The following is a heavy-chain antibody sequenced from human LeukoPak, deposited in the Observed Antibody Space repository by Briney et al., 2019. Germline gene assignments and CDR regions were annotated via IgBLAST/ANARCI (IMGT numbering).Heavy chain of an antibody. J-gene: IGHJ6*02. CDR2: ISAYNGNT. CDR3: ARDSSGWYYGMDV. D-gene: IGHD6-19*01. V-gene: IGHV1-18*01. Sequence: ASVKVSCKASGYTFTSYDINWVRQATGQGLEWMGWISAYNGNTNYAQKLQGRVTMTTDTSTSTAYMELRSLRSDDTAVYYCARDSSGWYYGMDVWGQGTTVTVSS. CDR1: GYTFTSYD.